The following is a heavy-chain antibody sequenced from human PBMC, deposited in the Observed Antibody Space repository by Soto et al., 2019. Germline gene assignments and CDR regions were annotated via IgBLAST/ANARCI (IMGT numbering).Heavy chain of an antibody. J-gene: IGHJ4*02. D-gene: IGHD3-9*01. Sequence: PSETLSLTCTVSGGSISSGGYYWSWIRQHPGKGLEWIGYIYYSGSTYYNPSLKSRVTISVDTSKNQFSLKLSSVTAADTAVYYCARYYDILTGYFYYFDYWGQGTLVTVSS. CDR1: GGSISSGGYY. V-gene: IGHV4-31*03. CDR3: ARYYDILTGYFYYFDY. CDR2: IYYSGST.